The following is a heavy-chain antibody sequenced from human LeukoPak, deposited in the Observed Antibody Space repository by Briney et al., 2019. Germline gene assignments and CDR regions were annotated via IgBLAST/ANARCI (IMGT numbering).Heavy chain of an antibody. V-gene: IGHV4-61*01. CDR2: IYYSGST. Sequence: SQTLSLTCTVSGGSVSSGSYYWSWIRQPPGTGLEWIGYIYYSGSTNYNPSLKSRVTISVDTSKNQFSLKLSSVTAADTAVYYCARYYYGSGSYQYYFDYWGQGTLVTVSS. CDR3: ARYYYGSGSYQYYFDY. J-gene: IGHJ4*02. CDR1: GGSVSSGSYY. D-gene: IGHD3-10*01.